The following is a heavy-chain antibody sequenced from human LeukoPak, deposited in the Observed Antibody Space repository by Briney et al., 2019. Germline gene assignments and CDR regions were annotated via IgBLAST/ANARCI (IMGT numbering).Heavy chain of an antibody. Sequence: ASVTVSCKASGGTFSSYAISWVRQAPGQGLEWMGGIIPIFGTANYAQKFQGRVTITADESTSTAYMELSSLRSEDTAVYYCARDRAAAAGPNWFDPWGQGTLVTVSS. V-gene: IGHV1-69*13. J-gene: IGHJ5*02. CDR2: IIPIFGTA. CDR1: GGTFSSYA. D-gene: IGHD6-13*01. CDR3: ARDRAAAAGPNWFDP.